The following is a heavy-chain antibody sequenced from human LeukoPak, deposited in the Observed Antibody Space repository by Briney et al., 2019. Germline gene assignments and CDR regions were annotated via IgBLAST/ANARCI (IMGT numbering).Heavy chain of an antibody. Sequence: PGGSLRLSCAASGFTVSSNYMSWVRQAPGKGLEWVSVIYSGGSTYYADSVKGRFTISRDNSKNTLYLQMNSLRAEDTAVYYCARDGWFGELASYYFDYWGQGTLVTVSS. CDR3: ARDGWFGELASYYFDY. V-gene: IGHV3-53*01. CDR1: GFTVSSNY. D-gene: IGHD3-10*01. CDR2: IYSGGST. J-gene: IGHJ4*02.